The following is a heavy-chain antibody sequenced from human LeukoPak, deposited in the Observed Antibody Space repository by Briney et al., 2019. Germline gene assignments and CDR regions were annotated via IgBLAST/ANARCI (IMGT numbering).Heavy chain of an antibody. CDR2: IYYSGST. CDR3: ARLPASEFDFFDY. CDR1: GGSIGSSSYY. J-gene: IGHJ4*02. V-gene: IGHV4-39*01. Sequence: SETLSLTCTVSGGSIGSSSYYWGWIRQPPGKGLEWIGSIYYSGSTYYNPSLKSRVTISVDTSKNQFSLKLSSVTAADTAVYHCARLPASEFDFFDYWGQGTLVTVSS. D-gene: IGHD1-14*01.